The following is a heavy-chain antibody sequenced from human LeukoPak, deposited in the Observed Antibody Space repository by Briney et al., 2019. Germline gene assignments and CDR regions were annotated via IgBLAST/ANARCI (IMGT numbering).Heavy chain of an antibody. CDR1: GFIFTNYW. Sequence: PGGSLRLSCEVSGFIFTNYWMSWVRQAPGKGLEWVSYISSSGSTIYYADSVKGRFTISRDNARNSLYLQMNSLRAEDTAVYYCARAQVWFGELLSRFDYWGQGTLVTVSS. J-gene: IGHJ4*02. V-gene: IGHV3-48*04. CDR3: ARAQVWFGELLSRFDY. D-gene: IGHD3-10*01. CDR2: ISSSGSTI.